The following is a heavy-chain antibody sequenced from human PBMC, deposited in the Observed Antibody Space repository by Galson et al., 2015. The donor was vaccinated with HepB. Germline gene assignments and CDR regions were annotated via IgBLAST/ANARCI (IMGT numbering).Heavy chain of an antibody. CDR3: ARAEVMVRGVIIFDY. D-gene: IGHD3-10*01. V-gene: IGHV1-46*03. CDR2: INPSGGST. CDR1: GYTFTSYY. Sequence: SVKVSCKASGYTFTSYYMHWVRQAPGQGLEWMGIINPSGGSTSYAQKFQGRVTMTRDTSTSTVYMELSSLRSEDTAVYYCARAEVMVRGVIIFDYWGQGTLVTVSS. J-gene: IGHJ4*02.